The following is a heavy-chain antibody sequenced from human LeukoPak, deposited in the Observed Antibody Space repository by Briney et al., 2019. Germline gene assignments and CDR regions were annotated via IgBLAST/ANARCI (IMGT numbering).Heavy chain of an antibody. CDR1: GGSISSGGYY. J-gene: IGHJ4*02. CDR2: FYYSGST. CDR3: ARGDGLRDLTLLDY. Sequence: SETLSLTCTVSGGSISSGGYYWNWIRQHPGKGLEWIGYFYYSGSTYYNPSLKSRVTISVDTSKNQFSLKLSSVTAADTAVYYGARGDGLRDLTLLDYWGQGTLVTVSS. D-gene: IGHD4-17*01. V-gene: IGHV4-31*03.